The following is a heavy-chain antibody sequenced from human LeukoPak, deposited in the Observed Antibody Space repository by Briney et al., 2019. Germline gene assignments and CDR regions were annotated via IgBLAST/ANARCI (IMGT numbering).Heavy chain of an antibody. D-gene: IGHD3-22*01. CDR3: AREIKGVYYDSSGYIHY. CDR2: IIPILGIA. J-gene: IGHJ4*02. CDR1: GYTFTSYY. V-gene: IGHV1-69*04. Sequence: ASVKVSCKASGYTFTSYYMHWVRQAPGQGLEWMGRIIPILGIANYAQKFQGRVTITADKSTSTAYMELSSLRSEDTAVYYCAREIKGVYYDSSGYIHYWGQGTLVTVSS.